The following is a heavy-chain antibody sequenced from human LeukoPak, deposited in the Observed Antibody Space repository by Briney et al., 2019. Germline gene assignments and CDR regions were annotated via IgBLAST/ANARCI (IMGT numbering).Heavy chain of an antibody. CDR1: GYSISSGYY. CDR2: IYHSGST. J-gene: IGHJ4*02. V-gene: IGHV4-38-2*01. Sequence: SETLSLTCAVSGYSISSGYYWGWIRQPPGKGLEWIGSIYHSGSTYYNPSLKSRVTISVDTSKNQFSLKLSSVTAADTAVYYCAGTERYCSSTSCRGYVISTIDYWGQGTLVTVSS. D-gene: IGHD2-2*01. CDR3: AGTERYCSSTSCRGYVISTIDY.